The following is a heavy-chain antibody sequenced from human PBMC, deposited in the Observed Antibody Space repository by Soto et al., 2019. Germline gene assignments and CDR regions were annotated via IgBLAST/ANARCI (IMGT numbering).Heavy chain of an antibody. V-gene: IGHV4-31*03. CDR2: IYHSGMT. CDR1: GGSISTGGYY. D-gene: IGHD4-17*01. CDR3: ATVRWELHDAFDI. J-gene: IGHJ3*02. Sequence: QVQLQESGPGLVKPSQTLSLTCTVSGGSISTGGYYWSWIRQHPGRGLEWSGYIYHSGMTFSNPSLQSRVAISIDTSENQFSLKLSSVTAADTAVYYCATVRWELHDAFDIWGHGTMVSVSS.